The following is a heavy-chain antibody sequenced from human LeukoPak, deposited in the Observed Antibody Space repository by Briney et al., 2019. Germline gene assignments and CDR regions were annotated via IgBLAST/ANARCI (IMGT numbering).Heavy chain of an antibody. V-gene: IGHV4-34*01. Sequence: SETLSLTCAVYGGSFSGYYWSWIRQPPGKGLEWIGEIIHSGSTNYNPSLKSRVAISVDTSKNQFSLKLSSVTAADTAVYYCARGWMVANTWGQGTLVTVSS. CDR1: GGSFSGYY. CDR2: IIHSGST. J-gene: IGHJ5*02. D-gene: IGHD5-12*01. CDR3: ARGWMVANT.